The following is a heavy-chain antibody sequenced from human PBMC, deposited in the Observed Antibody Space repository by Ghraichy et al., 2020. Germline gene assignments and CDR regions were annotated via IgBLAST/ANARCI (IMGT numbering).Heavy chain of an antibody. Sequence: SVKVSCKASGGTFSSYAISWVRQAPGQGLEWMGGIIPIFGTANYAQKFQGRVTITADESTSTAYMELSSLRSEDTAVYYCTNIVATAYYYYGMDVWGQGTTVTVSS. CDR1: GGTFSSYA. CDR3: TNIVATAYYYYGMDV. V-gene: IGHV1-69*13. D-gene: IGHD5-12*01. J-gene: IGHJ6*02. CDR2: IIPIFGTA.